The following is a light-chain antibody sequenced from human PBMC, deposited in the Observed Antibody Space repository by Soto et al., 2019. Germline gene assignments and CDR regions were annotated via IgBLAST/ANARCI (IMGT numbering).Light chain of an antibody. CDR3: QQYGNSPALT. V-gene: IGKV3-20*01. CDR1: QSLSNNI. J-gene: IGKJ4*01. CDR2: GAS. Sequence: EIVLTLSPGTLSLYPGERATLSCRASQSLSNNIVLAWYQQKPGQAPRLLIYGASSRATGIPNRFSGSGCGTDFTLTISRLEPEDFAVYYCQQYGNSPALTFGGGTKVDIK.